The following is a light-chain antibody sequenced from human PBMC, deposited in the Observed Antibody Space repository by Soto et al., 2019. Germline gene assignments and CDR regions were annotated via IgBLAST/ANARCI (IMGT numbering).Light chain of an antibody. CDR2: GAS. J-gene: IGKJ5*01. V-gene: IGKV3-11*01. Sequence: EIVLTHSPGTLSLSPLEIVTLSFSSSQSVADNLAWFQQKPGQGPRLLIYGASTRATGIPARFSGSGSGTDCTLTISSLEPEDFAVYYCQQSSNWPPINFGQGTRLEIK. CDR1: QSVADN. CDR3: QQSSNWPPIN.